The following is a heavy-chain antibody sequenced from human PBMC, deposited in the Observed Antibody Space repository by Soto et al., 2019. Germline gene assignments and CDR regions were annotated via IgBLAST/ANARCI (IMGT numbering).Heavy chain of an antibody. Sequence: QVQLQESGPGLVNPSGTLSLTCAVSGGSISSSNWWSWVRQPPGKGPEWIGEIYHRGSTNYNPSHKTQFTISVDKSKNQFSLKLSSVTAADTAVYYCARGLRGYGDTCFDYWGQGTLVTVSS. CDR1: GGSISSSNW. CDR2: IYHRGST. J-gene: IGHJ4*02. V-gene: IGHV4-4*02. D-gene: IGHD4-17*01. CDR3: ARGLRGYGDTCFDY.